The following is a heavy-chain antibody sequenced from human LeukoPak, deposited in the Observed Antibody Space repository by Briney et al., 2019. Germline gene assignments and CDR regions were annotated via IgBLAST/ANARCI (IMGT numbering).Heavy chain of an antibody. CDR2: ISGSGGST. V-gene: IGHV3-23*01. CDR3: AKDSPRIAAAGRSEYFQH. CDR1: GFTFSSYA. J-gene: IGHJ1*01. Sequence: GGSLRLSCAASGFTFSSYAMSWVRQAPGKGLEWVSAISGSGGSTYYADSVKGRFTISRDNSKKTLYLQMNSLRAEDTAVYYCAKDSPRIAAAGRSEYFQHWGQGTLVTVSS. D-gene: IGHD6-13*01.